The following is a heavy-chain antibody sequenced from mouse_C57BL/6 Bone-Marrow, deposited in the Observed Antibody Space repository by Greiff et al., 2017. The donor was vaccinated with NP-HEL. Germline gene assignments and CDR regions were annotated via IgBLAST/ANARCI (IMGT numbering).Heavy chain of an antibody. CDR2: IYPGSGNT. V-gene: IGHV1-76*01. D-gene: IGHD2-3*01. CDR1: GYTFTDYY. CDR3: ASPSYDGYYAWFAY. Sequence: QVQLQQSGAELVRPGASVKLSCKASGYTFTDYYINWVTQRPGQGLEWIARIYPGSGNTYYNEKFKGKATLTAEKSSSTAYMQLSSLTSEDSAVYFCASPSYDGYYAWFAYWGQGTLVTVSA. J-gene: IGHJ3*01.